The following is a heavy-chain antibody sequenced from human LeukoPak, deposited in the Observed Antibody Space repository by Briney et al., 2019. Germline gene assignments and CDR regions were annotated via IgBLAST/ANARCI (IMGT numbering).Heavy chain of an antibody. Sequence: GGSLRLSCEASGFTFNIYSMNWVRQVPGKGLEWVSYISSQSVYIYYADSVKGRFAISRDSAKKSLYLQMNSLTAEDTAVYFCSRDLDCTVTTCFGGDDGFDIWGRGTMVTVSS. CDR3: SRDLDCTVTTCFGGDDGFDI. CDR1: GFTFNIYS. D-gene: IGHD2-8*02. J-gene: IGHJ3*02. CDR2: ISSQSVYI. V-gene: IGHV3-21*01.